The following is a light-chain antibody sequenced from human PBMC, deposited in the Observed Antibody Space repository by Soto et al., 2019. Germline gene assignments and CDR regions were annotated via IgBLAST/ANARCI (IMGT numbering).Light chain of an antibody. CDR1: SSDIGTYNR. J-gene: IGLJ2*01. V-gene: IGLV2-18*02. CDR2: EVT. CDR3: SSYVYSATVV. Sequence: QSALTQPPSVSGSPGQSVTISCTGTSSDIGTYNRVSWYRQPPGAAPELLIYEVTSRPSGVPDRFSGSKSGNTASLTISGLQAEDEAHYYCSSYVYSATVVFGGGTQLTVL.